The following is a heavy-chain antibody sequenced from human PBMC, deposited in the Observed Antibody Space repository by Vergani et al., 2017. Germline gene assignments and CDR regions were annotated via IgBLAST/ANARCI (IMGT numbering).Heavy chain of an antibody. D-gene: IGHD6-13*01. J-gene: IGHJ6*03. CDR2: IWYDGSNK. Sequence: QVQLVESGGGVVQPGRSLRLSCAASGFTFSSYGMHWVRQAPGKGLEWVAVIWYDGSNKYYADSVKGRFTISRDNSKNTLYLQMNSLRAEDTAVYYCARGLARKQPRAYMDVWGKGTTVTVSS. CDR1: GFTFSSYG. V-gene: IGHV3-33*01. CDR3: ARGLARKQPRAYMDV.